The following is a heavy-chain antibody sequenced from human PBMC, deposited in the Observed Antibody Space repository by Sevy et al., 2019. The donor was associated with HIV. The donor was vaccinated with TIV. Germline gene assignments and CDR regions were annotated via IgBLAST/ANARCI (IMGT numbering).Heavy chain of an antibody. V-gene: IGHV1-18*04. CDR2: ISAYNGNT. CDR1: GYTFTSYG. CDR3: ARAVEVAGMLEGDY. J-gene: IGHJ4*02. D-gene: IGHD6-19*01. Sequence: ASVKVSCKASGYTFTSYGISWVRQAPGQGLEWMGWISAYNGNTNYAQKLQGRVTMTTDTSKSTAYMELRSLRSDDTAVYYCARAVEVAGMLEGDYWGQRTLVTVSS.